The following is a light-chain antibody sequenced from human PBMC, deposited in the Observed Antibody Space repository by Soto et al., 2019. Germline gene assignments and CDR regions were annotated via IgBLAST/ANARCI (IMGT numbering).Light chain of an antibody. CDR1: STDVGSYDY. Sequence: QSALTQPASVSGSPGQSITISCTGTSTDVGSYDYVSWYQQRPGTAPKLILYEVTNRPSGVSIRFSGSKSGNTASLAITGLQAEDDADYYCLSFTTSITYIFGTGTKV. CDR2: EVT. V-gene: IGLV2-14*01. CDR3: LSFTTSITYI. J-gene: IGLJ1*01.